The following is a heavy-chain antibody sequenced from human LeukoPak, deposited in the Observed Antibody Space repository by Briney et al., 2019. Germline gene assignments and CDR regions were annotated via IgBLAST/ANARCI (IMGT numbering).Heavy chain of an antibody. CDR1: GFTFSDYY. CDR3: ARVGSGWYREFDY. CDR2: ISSSGSTI. V-gene: IGHV3-11*01. D-gene: IGHD6-19*01. Sequence: PGGSLRLSCAASGFTFSDYYMSWIRQAPGKGLEWVSYISSSGSTIYYADSVKGRFTISRDNSKNTLYLQMNSLRAEDTAVYYCARVGSGWYREFDYWGQGTLVTVSS. J-gene: IGHJ4*02.